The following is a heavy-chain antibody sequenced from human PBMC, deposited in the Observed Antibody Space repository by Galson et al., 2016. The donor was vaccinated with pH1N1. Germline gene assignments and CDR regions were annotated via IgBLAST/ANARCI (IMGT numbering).Heavy chain of an antibody. Sequence: SLRLSCAASGFTFSDYYMSWIRQAPGKGLEWVSYISSSGSTKYYADSVKGRFTISRDNAKNSLYLQMNSLRAEDTAMYYCARDFVSGSYLDAFDIWGQGTMVTVSS. D-gene: IGHD1-26*01. CDR3: ARDFVSGSYLDAFDI. V-gene: IGHV3-11*01. CDR2: ISSSGSTK. J-gene: IGHJ3*02. CDR1: GFTFSDYY.